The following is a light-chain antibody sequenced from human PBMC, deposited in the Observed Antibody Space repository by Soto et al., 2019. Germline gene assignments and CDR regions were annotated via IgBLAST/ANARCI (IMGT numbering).Light chain of an antibody. J-gene: IGLJ1*01. CDR2: DVS. CDR1: SSDVGGYNY. V-gene: IGLV2-14*03. CDR3: SSYTTSNTRQIV. Sequence: QSALTQPASVCGSPGHSITISCTGTSSDVGGYNYVSWYQHHPGKAPKLTIFDVSNRPSGVSNRFSGSKSGNTASLTISGLQPEDEADYYCSSYTTSNTRQIVFGTGTKVTVL.